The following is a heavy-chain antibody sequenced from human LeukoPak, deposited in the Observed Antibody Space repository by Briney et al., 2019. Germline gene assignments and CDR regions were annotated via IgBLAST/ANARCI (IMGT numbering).Heavy chain of an antibody. D-gene: IGHD5-24*01. CDR2: IIPILGIA. V-gene: IGHV1-69*04. Sequence: GASVKVSCKASGGIFSGYAISWVRQAPGQGLEWMGRIIPILGIANYAQKFQGRVTITADKSTSTAYMELSSLRSEDTAVYYCARDRRDGYNGYWGQGTLVTVSS. CDR1: GGIFSGYA. CDR3: ARDRRDGYNGY. J-gene: IGHJ4*02.